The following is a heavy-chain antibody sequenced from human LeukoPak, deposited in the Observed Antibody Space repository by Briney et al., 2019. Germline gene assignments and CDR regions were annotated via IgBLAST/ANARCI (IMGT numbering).Heavy chain of an antibody. J-gene: IGHJ4*02. CDR3: AKTSIVGALVY. V-gene: IGHV3-30*18. CDR1: GFTFSSYC. D-gene: IGHD1-26*01. Sequence: GGSLRLSCAASGFTFSSYCMPWVRQAPGKGLEWVAVISYDGSNKYYADSVKGRFTISRDNSKNTLYLQMNSLRAEDTAVYYCAKTSIVGALVYWGQGTLVTVSS. CDR2: ISYDGSNK.